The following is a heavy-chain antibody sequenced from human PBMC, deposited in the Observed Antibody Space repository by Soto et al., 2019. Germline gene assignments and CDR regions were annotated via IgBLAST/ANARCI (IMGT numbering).Heavy chain of an antibody. Sequence: GGSLRLSCAASGFTFSSYSMNWVRQAPGKGLEWVSYISSSSGTIYYADSVKGRFTISRDNAKNSLYLQMSSLRAEDTAVYYCAREACSGGNCFYFGPDYWGQGTLVTVSS. CDR1: GFTFSSYS. V-gene: IGHV3-48*01. J-gene: IGHJ4*02. D-gene: IGHD2-15*01. CDR3: AREACSGGNCFYFGPDY. CDR2: ISSSSGTI.